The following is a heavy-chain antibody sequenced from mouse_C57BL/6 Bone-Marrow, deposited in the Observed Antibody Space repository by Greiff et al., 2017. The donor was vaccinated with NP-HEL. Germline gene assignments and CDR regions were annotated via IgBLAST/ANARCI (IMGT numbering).Heavy chain of an antibody. Sequence: VQLQQPGAELVRPGSSVKLSCKASGYTFTSYWMHWVKQRPIQGLEWIGNIDPSDSETHYNQKFKDKATLTVDKSSSTAYMQLSSLTSEDAAVDYWERKDDYDGAWLADWGQGTLVTVSA. D-gene: IGHD2-4*01. J-gene: IGHJ3*01. V-gene: IGHV1-52*01. CDR1: GYTFTSYW. CDR3: ERKDDYDGAWLAD. CDR2: IDPSDSET.